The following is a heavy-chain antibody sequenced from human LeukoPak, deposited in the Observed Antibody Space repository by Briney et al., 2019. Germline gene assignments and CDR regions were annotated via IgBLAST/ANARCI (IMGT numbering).Heavy chain of an antibody. CDR3: AKGYTGSYKD. V-gene: IGHV3-23*01. D-gene: IGHD1-26*01. Sequence: GGSLRLSCAASGFTFSSYAMSWVRQAPGKGLEWVSAIGDTGSSTHYADSVKGRFTISRDNSKNTLYMQMNSLRAEDTAVYFCAKGYTGSYKDWGQGTLVTVSS. J-gene: IGHJ4*02. CDR2: IGDTGSST. CDR1: GFTFSSYA.